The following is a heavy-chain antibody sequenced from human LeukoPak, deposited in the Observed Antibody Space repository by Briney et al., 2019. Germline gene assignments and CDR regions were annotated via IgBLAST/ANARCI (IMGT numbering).Heavy chain of an antibody. V-gene: IGHV1-69*04. J-gene: IGHJ6*02. CDR2: IIPILGIA. D-gene: IGHD6-19*01. CDR3: ANGIGVAVADPYGMDV. Sequence: SVKVSCKASGGTFSSYAISWVRQAPGQGLEWMGRIIPILGIANYAQKFQGRVTITADKSTSTAYMELSSLRSEDTAVYYCANGIGVAVADPYGMDVWGQGTTVTVSS. CDR1: GGTFSSYA.